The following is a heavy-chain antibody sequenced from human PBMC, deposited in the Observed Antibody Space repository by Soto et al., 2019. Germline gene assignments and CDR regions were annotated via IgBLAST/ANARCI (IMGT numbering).Heavy chain of an antibody. V-gene: IGHV2-5*01. CDR3: AHSPKKLRFLEWSFDY. D-gene: IGHD3-3*01. Sequence: SGPTLVNPTQTLTLTCTFSGFSLSTSGVGVGWIRQPPGKALEWLALIYWNDDKRYSPSLKSRLTITKDTSKNQVVLTMTNMEPVDTATYYCAHSPKKLRFLEWSFDYWGQATLVTVSS. J-gene: IGHJ4*02. CDR1: GFSLSTSGVG. CDR2: IYWNDDK.